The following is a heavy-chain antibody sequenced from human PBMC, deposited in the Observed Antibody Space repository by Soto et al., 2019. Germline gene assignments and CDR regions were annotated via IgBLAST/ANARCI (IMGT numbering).Heavy chain of an antibody. V-gene: IGHV1-46*03. Sequence: ASVKVSCKASGYTFTSYYMHWVRQAPGQGLEWMGIINPSGGSTSYAQKFQGRVTMTRDTSTSTVYMELSSLRSEDTAVYYCAREARIRRFWSGYNPGDAGLDYWGQGTLVTVSS. J-gene: IGHJ4*02. D-gene: IGHD3-3*01. CDR1: GYTFTSYY. CDR3: AREARIRRFWSGYNPGDAGLDY. CDR2: INPSGGST.